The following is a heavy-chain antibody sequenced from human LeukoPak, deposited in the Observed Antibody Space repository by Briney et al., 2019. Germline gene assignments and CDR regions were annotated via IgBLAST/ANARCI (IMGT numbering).Heavy chain of an antibody. J-gene: IGHJ6*02. V-gene: IGHV3-9*01. CDR1: GFTFNDYA. Sequence: PGGSLRLSCAASGFTFNDYAMHWVRQAPGMGLEWVSGISRNSGSIAYADSVKGRFAISRDNARNSLYLQMNSLRAEDTALYYCAKDMAASRGYYGLDVWGQGTTVTVSS. CDR3: AKDMAASRGYYGLDV. CDR2: ISRNSGSI. D-gene: IGHD2-2*01.